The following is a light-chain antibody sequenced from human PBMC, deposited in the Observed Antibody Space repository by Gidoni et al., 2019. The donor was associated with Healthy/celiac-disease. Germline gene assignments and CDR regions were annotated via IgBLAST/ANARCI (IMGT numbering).Light chain of an antibody. CDR3: QQYYSTPTLT. CDR2: AAS. J-gene: IGKJ4*01. Sequence: DIQMTQSTSSLSASVGDRVTITCRASQGISNSLAWYQQKPGKAPKLLLYAASRLESGVPSRFSGSGSGTDYTFTISSLQPEDFATYYCQQYYSTPTLTFGGGTKVEIK. CDR1: QGISNS. V-gene: IGKV1-NL1*01.